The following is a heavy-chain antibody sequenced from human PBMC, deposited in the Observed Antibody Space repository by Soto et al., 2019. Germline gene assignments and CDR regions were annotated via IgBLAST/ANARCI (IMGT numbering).Heavy chain of an antibody. Sequence: QVQLVQSGAEVKKPGASVKVSCKASGYTFFNYGVTWVRQAPGQGLEWMGWISVYNGNTNYAQKLQGRVTLTTDISTSTAYMELRSLTSDETAVYYCARDSLSGTDAFDIWGQGTMVTVSS. J-gene: IGHJ3*02. CDR3: ARDSLSGTDAFDI. CDR2: ISVYNGNT. D-gene: IGHD1-26*01. CDR1: GYTFFNYG. V-gene: IGHV1-18*01.